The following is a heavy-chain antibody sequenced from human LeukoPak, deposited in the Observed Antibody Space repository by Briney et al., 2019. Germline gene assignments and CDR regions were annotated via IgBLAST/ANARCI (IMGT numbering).Heavy chain of an antibody. Sequence: SVKVSCKASGGTFSSYAISWVRQAPGQGLEWMGRIIPILGIANYAQKFQGRVTITADKSTSTAYMELSSLRSEDTAVYYCASRITTVRGEDPYYYYYYGMDVWGQGTTVTVSS. CDR3: ASRITTVRGEDPYYYYYYGMDV. CDR1: GGTFSSYA. D-gene: IGHD3-10*01. J-gene: IGHJ6*02. CDR2: IIPILGIA. V-gene: IGHV1-69*04.